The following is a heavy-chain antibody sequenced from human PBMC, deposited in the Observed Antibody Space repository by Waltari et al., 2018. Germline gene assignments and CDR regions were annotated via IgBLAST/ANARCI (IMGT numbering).Heavy chain of an antibody. CDR2: MFYNGSP. CDR1: GGSITTYY. Sequence: QVQLQESGPGLVKPSETLSLTCTVSGGSITTYYWTWIRQPPGRGLEWIGYMFYNGSPNYNPSLKSRVTRSIDTSKNQVSLNLSSVTAADTAIYYCARDTIAVGYFDLWGQGTLVTVSS. D-gene: IGHD6-19*01. J-gene: IGHJ4*02. CDR3: ARDTIAVGYFDL. V-gene: IGHV4-59*01.